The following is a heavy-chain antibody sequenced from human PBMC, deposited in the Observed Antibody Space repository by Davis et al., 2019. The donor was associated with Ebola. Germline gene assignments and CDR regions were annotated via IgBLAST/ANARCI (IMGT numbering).Heavy chain of an antibody. V-gene: IGHV5-51*01. CDR2: IYPGDSDT. CDR1: GYSFTSYW. D-gene: IGHD3-22*01. J-gene: IGHJ4*02. Sequence: PGGSLRLSCKGSGYSFTSYWIGWVRQMPGKGLEWMGIIYPGDSDTTYSPSFQGQVTISADRSISTAYLQWSSLKASDTAMYYCARHDSSGSDFDYWGQGTLVTVSS. CDR3: ARHDSSGSDFDY.